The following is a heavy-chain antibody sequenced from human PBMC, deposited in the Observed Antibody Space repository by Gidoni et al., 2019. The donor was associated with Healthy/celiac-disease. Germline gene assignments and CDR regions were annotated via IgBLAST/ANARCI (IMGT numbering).Heavy chain of an antibody. CDR1: GYSFTSYW. D-gene: IGHD2-15*01. V-gene: IGHV5-10-1*03. Sequence: EVQLVQSGAEVKKPGEFLRISCKGSGYSFTSYWISWVRQMPGKGLEWMGRIDPSDSYTNYSPSFQGHVTISADKSISTAYLQWSSLKASDTAMYYCATYCSGGSCYSELDYWGQGTLVTVSS. J-gene: IGHJ4*02. CDR2: IDPSDSYT. CDR3: ATYCSGGSCYSELDY.